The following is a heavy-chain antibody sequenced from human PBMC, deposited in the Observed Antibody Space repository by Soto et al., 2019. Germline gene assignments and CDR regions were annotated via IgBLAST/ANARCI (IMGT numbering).Heavy chain of an antibody. CDR2: IYPGDSDT. V-gene: IGHV5-51*01. D-gene: IGHD2-15*01. CDR3: ARRVVAANYYYYMDV. CDR1: GYSFTSYW. Sequence: GESLKISCKGSGYSFTSYWIGWVRQMPGKGLERMGIIYPGDSDTRYSPSFQGQVTISADKSISTAYLQWSSLKASDTAMYYCARRVVAANYYYYMDVWGKGTTVTVSS. J-gene: IGHJ6*03.